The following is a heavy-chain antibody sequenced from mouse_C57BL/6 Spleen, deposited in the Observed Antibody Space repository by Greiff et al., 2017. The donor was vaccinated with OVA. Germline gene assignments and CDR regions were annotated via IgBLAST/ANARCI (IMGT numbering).Heavy chain of an antibody. CDR3: ARRGITTVVADY. CDR2: INPNNGGT. CDR1: GYTFTDYN. D-gene: IGHD1-1*01. V-gene: IGHV1-22*01. Sequence: VQLQQSGPELVKPGASVKMSCKASGYTFTDYNMHWVKQSHGKSLEWIGYINPNNGGTSYNQKFKGKATLTVNKSSSTAYMELRSLTSEDSAVYYCARRGITTVVADYWGQGTTLTVSS. J-gene: IGHJ2*01.